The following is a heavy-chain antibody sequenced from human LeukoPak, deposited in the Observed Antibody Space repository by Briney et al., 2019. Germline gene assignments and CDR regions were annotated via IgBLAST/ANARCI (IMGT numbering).Heavy chain of an antibody. Sequence: SETLFLTCSASGGSIGSFYWSWIRQPPGEGLEWIGYIYYGGNTNYNPSLKSRVTISVDTSKNQFSLKVSSVTAADTAVYYCARGRVDTVLAHWGQGTLVTVSS. CDR1: GGSIGSFY. J-gene: IGHJ4*02. CDR2: IYYGGNT. V-gene: IGHV4-59*01. CDR3: ARGRVDTVLAH. D-gene: IGHD5-18*01.